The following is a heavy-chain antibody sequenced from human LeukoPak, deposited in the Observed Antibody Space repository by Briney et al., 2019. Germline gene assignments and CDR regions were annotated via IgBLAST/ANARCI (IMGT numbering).Heavy chain of an antibody. CDR2: ISYDGSNK. CDR1: GFTFSSYA. J-gene: IGHJ4*02. V-gene: IGHV3-30-3*01. Sequence: GGSLRLSCAASGFTFSSYAMHWVRQAPGKGLEWVAVISYDGSNKYYADSVKGRFTISRDNSKNTLYLQMNSLRAEDTAVYYCARPEYSSGWVIPTLPFDYWGQGTLVTVSS. D-gene: IGHD6-19*01. CDR3: ARPEYSSGWVIPTLPFDY.